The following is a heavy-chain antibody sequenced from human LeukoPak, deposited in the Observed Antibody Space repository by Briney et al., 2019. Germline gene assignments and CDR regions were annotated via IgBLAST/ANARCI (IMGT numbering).Heavy chain of an antibody. CDR1: GFSFSVYA. V-gene: IGHV3-23*01. J-gene: IGHJ4*02. Sequence: GGSLRLSCAASGFSFSVYAMSWVRQAPGKGLEWVSAISGSGGSTYYADSVKGRFTISRDNSKNTLYLQMNSLRAEDTAVYYCARVNCGGDCYKYFDYWGQGTLVTVSS. D-gene: IGHD2-21*02. CDR2: ISGSGGST. CDR3: ARVNCGGDCYKYFDY.